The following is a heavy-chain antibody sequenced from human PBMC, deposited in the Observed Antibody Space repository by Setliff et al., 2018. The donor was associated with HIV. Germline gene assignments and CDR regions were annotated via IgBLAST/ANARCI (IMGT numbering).Heavy chain of an antibody. J-gene: IGHJ3*02. Sequence: ASVKVSCKVSGDTLSELSMHWVRQAPGKGLEWMGGFDPEDGDTMYAQKFQGRVTMTTDTSTSIAYMELRSLRSDDTAVYYCAREYSRILQGDAFDIWGQGTMV. CDR1: GDTLSELS. V-gene: IGHV1-24*01. CDR2: FDPEDGDT. D-gene: IGHD2-21*01. CDR3: AREYSRILQGDAFDI.